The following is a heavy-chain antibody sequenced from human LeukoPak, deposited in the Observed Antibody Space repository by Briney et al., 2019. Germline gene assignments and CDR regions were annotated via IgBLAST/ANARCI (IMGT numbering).Heavy chain of an antibody. CDR3: ARAGVGYCSSTSCPGGAFDI. D-gene: IGHD2-2*01. J-gene: IGHJ3*02. CDR1: GGSISSGDYY. Sequence: SQTLSLTCTVSGGSISSGDYYWSWIRRPPGKGLEWIGYIYYSGSTYYNPSLKSRVTISVDTSKNQFSLKLSSVAAADTAVYYCARAGVGYCSSTSCPGGAFDIWGQGTMVTVSS. V-gene: IGHV4-30-4*08. CDR2: IYYSGST.